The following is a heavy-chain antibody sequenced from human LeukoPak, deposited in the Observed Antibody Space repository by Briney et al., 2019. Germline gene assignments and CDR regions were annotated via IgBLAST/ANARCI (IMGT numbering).Heavy chain of an antibody. V-gene: IGHV1-2*02. CDR3: ATPSRGYYYGMDV. J-gene: IGHJ6*02. CDR2: INPNSGGT. D-gene: IGHD1-26*01. CDR1: GYTFTGYY. Sequence: ASVKVSCKASGYTFTGYYMHWARHAPGQGLEWMGWINPNSGGTNYAQKFQGRVTMTRDTSITTAYMELSSLTSDDTAVYYCATPSRGYYYGMDVWGQGTTVTVSS.